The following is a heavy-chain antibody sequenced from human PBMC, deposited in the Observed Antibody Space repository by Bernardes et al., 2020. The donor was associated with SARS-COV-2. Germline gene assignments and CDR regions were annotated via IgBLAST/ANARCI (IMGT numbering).Heavy chain of an antibody. Sequence: SATLSLTCNVSGGSMSSTYYYWGWIRQPPGKGLEWIGNIYYRGSTYSNPSLKSRVTISVDTSKNQFSLRMSPVTAGDTAVYYCARRTSPSVSWYGGYYFDSWGQGILVTVSS. CDR2: IYYRGST. V-gene: IGHV4-39*01. CDR3: ARRTSPSVSWYGGYYFDS. CDR1: GGSMSSTYYY. J-gene: IGHJ4*02. D-gene: IGHD6-13*01.